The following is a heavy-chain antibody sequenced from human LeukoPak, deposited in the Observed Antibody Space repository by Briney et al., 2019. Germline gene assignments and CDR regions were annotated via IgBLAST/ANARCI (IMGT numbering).Heavy chain of an antibody. CDR1: GGSISSYY. J-gene: IGHJ4*02. CDR2: IYYSGST. V-gene: IGHV4-59*01. CDR3: ARVGAPQAFDY. Sequence: SETLSLTCTVSGGSISSYYWSWIRQPPGKGLEWIGYIYYSGSTNYNPSLKSRVTISVDTSKNQFSLKLSSVTAADTAVYYCARVGAPQAFDYWGQGTLVTVSS. D-gene: IGHD1-26*01.